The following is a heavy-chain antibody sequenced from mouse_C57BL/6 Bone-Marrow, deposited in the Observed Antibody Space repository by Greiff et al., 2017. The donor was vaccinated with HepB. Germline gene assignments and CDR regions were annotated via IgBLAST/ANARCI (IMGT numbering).Heavy chain of an antibody. V-gene: IGHV1-81*01. Sequence: QVQLQQSGAELARPGASVKLSCQASGYTFTSYGISWVKQRTGQGLEWIGEIYPRSGNTYYNEKFKGKATLTADKSSSTAYMELRSLTSEDSAVYFCAREDYGSSPYAMDYWGQGTSVTVSS. D-gene: IGHD1-1*01. J-gene: IGHJ4*01. CDR2: IYPRSGNT. CDR3: AREDYGSSPYAMDY. CDR1: GYTFTSYG.